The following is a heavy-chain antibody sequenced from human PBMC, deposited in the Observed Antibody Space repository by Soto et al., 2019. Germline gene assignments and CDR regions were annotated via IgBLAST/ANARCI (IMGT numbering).Heavy chain of an antibody. V-gene: IGHV1-69*08. Sequence: QVQLVQSGAEVKKPGSSVKVSCKASGGTFSSYTISWVRQAPGQGLEWMGRIIPILGIANYAQKFQGRVTITAYKSTSTAYMELSSLRSEDTAVYYCAREEDDYGDYKSYWGQGTLVTVSS. D-gene: IGHD4-17*01. CDR3: AREEDDYGDYKSY. J-gene: IGHJ4*02. CDR2: IIPILGIA. CDR1: GGTFSSYT.